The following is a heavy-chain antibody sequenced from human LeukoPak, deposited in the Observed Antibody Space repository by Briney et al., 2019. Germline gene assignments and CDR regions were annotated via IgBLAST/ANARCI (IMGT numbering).Heavy chain of an antibody. CDR3: ARDFSGPKVVVAATGDY. D-gene: IGHD2-15*01. CDR1: GFTFSGYE. V-gene: IGHV3-48*03. CDR2: ISSSGSTI. Sequence: QPGGSLRLSCAASGFTFSGYEMNWVRQAPGKGLEWVSYISSSGSTIYYADSVKGRFTISRDNAKNSLYLQMNSLRAEDTAVYYCARDFSGPKVVVAATGDYWGQGTLVTVSS. J-gene: IGHJ4*02.